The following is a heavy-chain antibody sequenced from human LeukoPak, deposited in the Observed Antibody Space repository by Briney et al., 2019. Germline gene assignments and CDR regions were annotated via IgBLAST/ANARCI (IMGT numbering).Heavy chain of an antibody. CDR2: IYSGGST. CDR3: ARGVLRYFAPFDY. CDR1: GFTFSSYA. Sequence: GGSLRLSCAASGFTFSSYAMSWVRQAPGKGLEWVSVIYSGGSTYYADSVRGRFTISRDDSKNTLYLQMNSLRAEDTAVYYCARGVLRYFAPFDYWGQGTLVTVSS. D-gene: IGHD3-9*01. J-gene: IGHJ4*02. V-gene: IGHV3-66*01.